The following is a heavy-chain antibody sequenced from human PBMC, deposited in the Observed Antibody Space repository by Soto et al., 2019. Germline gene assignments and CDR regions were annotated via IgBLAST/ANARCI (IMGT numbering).Heavy chain of an antibody. J-gene: IGHJ5*02. CDR3: ARVGPWVPYYYDSSPYTFENWFDP. V-gene: IGHV4-38-2*01. CDR2: IYHGGST. D-gene: IGHD3-22*01. Sequence: AETLSLTCAVSGYSIISGYYLVLLRHPRGEVLEWIGSIYHGGSTYYNPSLNSRVTLSIDMTNNHVSLILNSVTAADTAVYYCARVGPWVPYYYDSSPYTFENWFDPWGQGTLVTVSS. CDR1: GYSIISGYY.